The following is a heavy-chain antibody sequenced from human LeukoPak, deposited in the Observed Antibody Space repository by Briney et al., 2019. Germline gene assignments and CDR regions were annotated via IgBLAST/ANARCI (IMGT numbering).Heavy chain of an antibody. CDR3: ARDPSSGWSDTFY. Sequence: GGSLRLSCAASGFTFSSYSMNWVRQAPGKGLEWVSSISSSSSYIYYADSVKGRFIISRDNAKNSLYLQMNSLRAEDTAVYYCARDPSSGWSDTFYWGQGTLVTVSS. D-gene: IGHD6-19*01. CDR1: GFTFSSYS. J-gene: IGHJ4*02. CDR2: ISSSSSYI. V-gene: IGHV3-21*01.